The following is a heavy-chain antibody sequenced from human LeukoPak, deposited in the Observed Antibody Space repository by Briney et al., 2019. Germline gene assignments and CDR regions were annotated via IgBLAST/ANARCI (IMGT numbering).Heavy chain of an antibody. J-gene: IGHJ3*02. Sequence: KASETLSLTCAIYDASFSGYYWSWIRQPPGKGLEWIGEIYHSGSTNYNPSLKSRVTISVDKSKNQFSLKLSSVTAADTAVYYCARVVTTVTTSPAFDIWGQGTMVTVSS. V-gene: IGHV4-34*01. CDR1: DASFSGYY. D-gene: IGHD4-17*01. CDR2: IYHSGST. CDR3: ARVVTTVTTSPAFDI.